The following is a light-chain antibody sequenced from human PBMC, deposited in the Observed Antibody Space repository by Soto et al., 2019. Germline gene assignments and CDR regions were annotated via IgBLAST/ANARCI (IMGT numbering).Light chain of an antibody. CDR1: SSNIGAGYD. CDR2: GNS. J-gene: IGLJ2*01. CDR3: QSYYSSVSKVV. Sequence: QSVLTQPPSVSGAPGQRDTISYTGSSSNIGAGYDVHWYQQLPGTAPKLLIYGNSNRPSGVPDRFSGSKSGTSASLAITGLQAEDEADYYCQSYYSSVSKVVFGGGTKLTVL. V-gene: IGLV1-40*01.